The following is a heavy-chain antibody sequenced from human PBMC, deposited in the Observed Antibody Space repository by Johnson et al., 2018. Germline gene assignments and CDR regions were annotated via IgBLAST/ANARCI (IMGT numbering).Heavy chain of an antibody. J-gene: IGHJ6*02. D-gene: IGHD1-14*01. CDR2: ISWNSGNI. CDR1: GFTFDDYA. Sequence: VQLVESGGGLVQPGRSLRLSCAASGFTFDDYAMHWVRQAQGKGLEWISGISWNSGNIGYADSVKGRFTISKDNAKNSLYLQLNSLGAEDTALYYGAKVNRVLSFYYGMAVWGQGTTVTVAS. V-gene: IGHV3-9*01. CDR3: AKVNRVLSFYYGMAV.